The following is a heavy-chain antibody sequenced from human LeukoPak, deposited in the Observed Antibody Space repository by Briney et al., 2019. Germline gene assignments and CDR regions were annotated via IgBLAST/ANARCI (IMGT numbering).Heavy chain of an antibody. D-gene: IGHD3-10*01. V-gene: IGHV3-30*04. CDR1: GFTFSSYA. Sequence: GGSLRLSCAASGFTFSSYAMHWVRQAPGKGLEWVAVISYDGSNKYYADSVEGRFTISRDDPHNTLYLQMNSLRAEDTAVYFCARGGVDYYGSGTYYLMYYFDYWGQGALVTVSS. J-gene: IGHJ4*02. CDR3: ARGGVDYYGSGTYYLMYYFDY. CDR2: ISYDGSNK.